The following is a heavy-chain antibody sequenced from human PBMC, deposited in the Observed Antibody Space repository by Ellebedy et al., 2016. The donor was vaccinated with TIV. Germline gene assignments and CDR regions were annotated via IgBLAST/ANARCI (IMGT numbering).Heavy chain of an antibody. D-gene: IGHD2-21*01. V-gene: IGHV3-23*01. CDR2: ISGSGGST. CDR1: GFTFSDHY. CDR3: ARDRSWWCFDI. Sequence: GESLKISCVASGFTFSDHYMDWVRQAPGKGLEWVSAISGSGGSTYYADSVKGRFTISRDNAKNSLYLQMNSLRDEDTAVYYCARDRSWWCFDIWGQGTMVTVSS. J-gene: IGHJ3*02.